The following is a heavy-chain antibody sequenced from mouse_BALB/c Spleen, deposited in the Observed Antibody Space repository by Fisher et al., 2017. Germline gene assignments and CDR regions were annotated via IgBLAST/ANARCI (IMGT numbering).Heavy chain of an antibody. V-gene: IGHV5-6-5*01. D-gene: IGHD2-3*01. J-gene: IGHJ4*01. Sequence: RFTISRDNARNILYLQMSSLKSEDTAMYYCARDLGDGYYAMDYWGQGTSVTVSS. CDR3: ARDLGDGYYAMDY.